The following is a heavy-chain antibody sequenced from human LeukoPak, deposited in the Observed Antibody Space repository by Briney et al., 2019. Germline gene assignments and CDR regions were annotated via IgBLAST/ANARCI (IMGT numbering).Heavy chain of an antibody. J-gene: IGHJ4*02. CDR1: GYSISSGYF. CDR3: ARHQDQDYFDY. CDR2: IHHSGST. Sequence: SETLSLTCIVSGYSISSGYFWGWIRQPPGKGLAWIGNIHHSGSTYYNPSLKSRVTISVDTSKNQFSLKLTSVTAADTAVYYCARHQDQDYFDYWGQGTLVTVSS. V-gene: IGHV4-38-2*02. D-gene: IGHD2-15*01.